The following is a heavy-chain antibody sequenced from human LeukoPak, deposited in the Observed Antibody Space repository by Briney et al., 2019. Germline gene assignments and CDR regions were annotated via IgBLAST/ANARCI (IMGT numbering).Heavy chain of an antibody. J-gene: IGHJ4*02. V-gene: IGHV1-46*01. Sequence: ASVKVSCKASGYTFTSYYMHWVRQAPGQGLERMGIINPSGGSTSYAQKFQGRVTMTRDTSTSTVYMELSSLRSEDTAVYYCAREALTYYFDYWGQGTLVTVSS. CDR3: AREALTYYFDY. D-gene: IGHD4/OR15-4a*01. CDR2: INPSGGST. CDR1: GYTFTSYY.